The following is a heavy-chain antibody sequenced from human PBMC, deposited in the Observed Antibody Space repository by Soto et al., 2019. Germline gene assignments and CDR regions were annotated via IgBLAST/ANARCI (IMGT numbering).Heavy chain of an antibody. CDR2: ISPNGGNI. Sequence: GASVKVSCKTSGYTFTRNGISWVRQAPGQGLEWMGWISPNGGNIKYAQKLQGRVIMTTDTSTSTAYMELRSLRSDDTAVYYCVKDRDSNSWPSRDVWGPGTTVTVSS. CDR3: VKDRDSNSWPSRDV. D-gene: IGHD3-22*01. V-gene: IGHV1-18*01. J-gene: IGHJ6*02. CDR1: GYTFTRNG.